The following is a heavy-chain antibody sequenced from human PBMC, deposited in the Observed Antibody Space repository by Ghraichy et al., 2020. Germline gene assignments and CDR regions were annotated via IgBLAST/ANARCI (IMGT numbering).Heavy chain of an antibody. Sequence: ASLKVSCKASGYTFTGYYMHWVRQAPGQGLEWMGWINPNSGGTKYAQKFQGRVTMTRDTSISTAYMELSGLTSDDTAVYYCATENLAARPMGPGAMDVWGQGTTVTVSS. CDR1: GYTFTGYY. CDR3: ATENLAARPMGPGAMDV. J-gene: IGHJ6*02. V-gene: IGHV1-2*02. D-gene: IGHD6-6*01. CDR2: INPNSGGT.